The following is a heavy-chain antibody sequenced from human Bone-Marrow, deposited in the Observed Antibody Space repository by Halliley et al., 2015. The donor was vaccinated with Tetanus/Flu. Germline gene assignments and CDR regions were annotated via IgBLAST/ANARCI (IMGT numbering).Heavy chain of an antibody. CDR1: GFTFSRYD. CDR3: ARGLLWFGESNYDY. J-gene: IGHJ4*02. Sequence: SLRLSCAASGFTFSRYDMNWVRQAPGKGLEWVAYISGGGNTIYYADSIKGRFTVSRDNAKNSLYLQMNSLRVDDTAIYYCARGLLWFGESNYDYWGQGILVSVSS. CDR2: ISGGGNTI. D-gene: IGHD3-10*01. V-gene: IGHV3-48*03.